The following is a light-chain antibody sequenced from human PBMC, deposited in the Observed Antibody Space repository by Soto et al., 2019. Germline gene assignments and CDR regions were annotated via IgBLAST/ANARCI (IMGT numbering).Light chain of an antibody. CDR1: TLGIKF. CDR2: EDT. V-gene: IGLV3-1*01. J-gene: IGLJ2*01. Sequence: SYELTQPPSVSGSPGQTATITCSGNTLGIKFVFWYQQKAGQSPMVVIYEDTKRPSGIPERFSGSDSGNTATLTISGTQAMDEDDCYCQAWDSGTVVFGGGTKVTVL. CDR3: QAWDSGTVV.